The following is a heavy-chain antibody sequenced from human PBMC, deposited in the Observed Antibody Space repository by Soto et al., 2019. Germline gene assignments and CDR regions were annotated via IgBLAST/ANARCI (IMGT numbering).Heavy chain of an antibody. J-gene: IGHJ4*02. CDR3: AAARGFKDGFDY. Sequence: EVQLVESGGALIQSGESLRLSCAPSGFSVKGNDMGWARQASGKGLEWVSVVYSAGMTYYAASVKGRFTSSRDFSKNTLSLEMHSLRGEDTAVYVCAAARGFKDGFDYWGQGTQVTVSS. V-gene: IGHV3-53*01. CDR1: GFSVKGND. D-gene: IGHD6-6*01. CDR2: VYSAGMT.